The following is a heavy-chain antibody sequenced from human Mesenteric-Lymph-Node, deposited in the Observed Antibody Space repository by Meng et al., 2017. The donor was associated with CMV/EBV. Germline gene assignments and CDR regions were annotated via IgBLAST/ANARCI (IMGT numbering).Heavy chain of an antibody. D-gene: IGHD3-3*01. CDR3: ARAPGDFWRDYYGHFDY. CDR1: GGSISSYY. Sequence: GSLRLSCTVSGGSISSYYWSWIRQPPGKGLEWIGYVYYSGSTNYNPSLKSRVTISVDTSKNQFSLKLSSVTAADTAVYYCARAPGDFWRDYYGHFDYWGQGTLVTVSS. CDR2: VYYSGST. V-gene: IGHV4-59*01. J-gene: IGHJ4*02.